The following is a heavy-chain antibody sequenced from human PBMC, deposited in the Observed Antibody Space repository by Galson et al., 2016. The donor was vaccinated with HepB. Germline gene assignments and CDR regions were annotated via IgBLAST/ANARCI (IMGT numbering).Heavy chain of an antibody. Sequence: LRLSCAASGFTFTTYTMNWVRQAPGKGLEWVSYISSSSNTIYYADSVKGRFTISRDDAKNSLYLQMNSLRDEDTAVYYCARDRIYCIGGDCYSGGFDYWGQGTLVTVSS. CDR3: ARDRIYCIGGDCYSGGFDY. CDR2: ISSSSNTI. V-gene: IGHV3-48*02. CDR1: GFTFTTYT. J-gene: IGHJ4*02. D-gene: IGHD2-15*01.